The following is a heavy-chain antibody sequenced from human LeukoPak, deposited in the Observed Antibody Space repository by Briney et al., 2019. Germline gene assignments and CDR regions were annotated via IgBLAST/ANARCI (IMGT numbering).Heavy chain of an antibody. CDR1: GYPFTTYA. J-gene: IGHJ4*02. CDR2: INAGNGNT. CDR3: ARGASSDWPFDY. V-gene: IGHV1-3*01. Sequence: ASVKVSCKASGYPFTTYAMHWVRQAPGQRLEWMGWINAGNGNTIYSQRLKGRVTISRDTSATTAYMELSSLRSEDTAVYYCARGASSDWPFDYWGQGTLVTVSS. D-gene: IGHD6-19*01.